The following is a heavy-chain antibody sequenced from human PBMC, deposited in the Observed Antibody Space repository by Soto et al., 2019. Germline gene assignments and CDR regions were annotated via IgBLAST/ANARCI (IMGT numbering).Heavy chain of an antibody. V-gene: IGHV3-48*03. D-gene: IGHD1-26*01. J-gene: IGHJ4*02. Sequence: EVQLVESGGGLVQPGGSLRLSCAASGFTFSSYEMNWVRQATGKGLEWVSYISSSGSTIYYADSVKGRFTISRDNAKNSLYLQMNSLRAEDTAVYYCARGGAGVSGSAIDYWGQGTLVTVSS. CDR1: GFTFSSYE. CDR3: ARGGAGVSGSAIDY. CDR2: ISSSGSTI.